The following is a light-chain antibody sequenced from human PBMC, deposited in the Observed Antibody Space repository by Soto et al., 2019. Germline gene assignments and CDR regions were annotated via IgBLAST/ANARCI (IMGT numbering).Light chain of an antibody. CDR1: SSDIGAYNV. Sequence: QSVLTQPASVSGSPGQSITISCTGTSSDIGAYNVVSWYQQHPGQAPKLMLYNVNIRPSGVSNRFSGSKSGNTASLTISGLQAEDEADYYCTSWTTSTTMIFGGGTKVTV. CDR2: NVN. CDR3: TSWTTSTTMI. J-gene: IGLJ2*01. V-gene: IGLV2-14*03.